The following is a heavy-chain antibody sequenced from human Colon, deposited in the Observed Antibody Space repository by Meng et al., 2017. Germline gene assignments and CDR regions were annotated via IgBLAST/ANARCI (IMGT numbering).Heavy chain of an antibody. V-gene: IGHV4-4*02. J-gene: IGHJ4*02. CDR1: GGSISRSDW. D-gene: IGHD3-22*01. CDR2: TSHSGST. Sequence: QVQRRESGPVLVKPSETLSLTCAVSGGSISRSDWWSWVRQPPGKGLEWIGETSHSGSTNYSPSLKSRVTISLDKSKNQLSLKLNSVTAADTAVYYCASSDYYRSDYWGQGTLVTVSS. CDR3: ASSDYYRSDY.